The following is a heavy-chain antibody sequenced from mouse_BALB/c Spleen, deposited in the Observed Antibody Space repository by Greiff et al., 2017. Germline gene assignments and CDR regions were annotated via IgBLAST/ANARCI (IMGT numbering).Heavy chain of an antibody. CDR1: GYTFTDYA. D-gene: IGHD2-3*01. CDR2: ISTYYGDA. V-gene: IGHV1S137*01. J-gene: IGHJ3*01. CDR3: ARGDGYPFAY. Sequence: QVHVKQSGAELVRPGVSVKISCKGSGYTFTDYAMHWVKQSHAKSLEWIGVISTYYGDASYNQKFKGKATVTVDKSSSTAYMELARLTSEDSAIYYCARGDGYPFAYWGQGTLVTVSA.